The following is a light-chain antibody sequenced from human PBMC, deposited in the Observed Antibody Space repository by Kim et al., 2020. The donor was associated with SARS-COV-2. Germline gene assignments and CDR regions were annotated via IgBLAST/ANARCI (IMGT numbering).Light chain of an antibody. CDR3: QSYDSSDHVV. Sequence: KAVTSSCTGSGGSIASNYVQWDQQRPGSAPTTVIYEDNQRPSGVPDRFSGSIDSSSNSASLTISGLKTEDEADYYCQSYDSSDHVVFGGGTQLTVL. V-gene: IGLV6-57*02. J-gene: IGLJ2*01. CDR2: EDN. CDR1: GGSIASNY.